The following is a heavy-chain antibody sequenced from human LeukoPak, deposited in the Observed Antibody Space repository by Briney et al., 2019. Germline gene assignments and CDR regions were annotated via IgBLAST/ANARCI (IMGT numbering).Heavy chain of an antibody. CDR3: AKALSRVRTEGIDY. CDR2: ISGSGGST. CDR1: GCTFSSYA. D-gene: IGHD3-10*01. J-gene: IGHJ4*02. Sequence: GGALRVSYAASGCTFSSYAMSWVRQAPGKGREGVAAISGSGGSTYYADSVKGRFTISRDNSKNTLYLQMNSLRAEDTAVYYCAKALSRVRTEGIDYWGQGTLVTVSS. V-gene: IGHV3-23*01.